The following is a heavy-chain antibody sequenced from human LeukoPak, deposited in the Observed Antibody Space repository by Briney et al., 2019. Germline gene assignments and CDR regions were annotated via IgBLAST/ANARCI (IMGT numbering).Heavy chain of an antibody. J-gene: IGHJ4*02. V-gene: IGHV1-69*13. Sequence: GASVKVSCKASGGTFGSYAISWVRQAPGQGLEWMGGIIPIFGTANYAQKFQGRVTITADESTSTAYMELSSLRSEDTAVYYCARTGYCSSTSCYYFDYWGQGTLVTVSS. CDR3: ARTGYCSSTSCYYFDY. CDR1: GGTFGSYA. D-gene: IGHD2-2*01. CDR2: IIPIFGTA.